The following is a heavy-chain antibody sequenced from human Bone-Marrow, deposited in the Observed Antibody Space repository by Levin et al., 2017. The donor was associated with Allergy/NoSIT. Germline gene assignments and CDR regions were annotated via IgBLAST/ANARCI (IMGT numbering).Heavy chain of an antibody. CDR3: ASTLYEILAGRYGIDV. J-gene: IGHJ6*02. Sequence: GGSLRLSCAASGFTFRNYWMNWVRQVPGKGLEWVSRISDDGTSTNYADSVEGRFTISRDNAKNTLYLQMDSLRAEDTALYYCASTLYEILAGRYGIDVWGQGTTVTVSS. CDR2: ISDDGTST. D-gene: IGHD3-9*01. V-gene: IGHV3-74*01. CDR1: GFTFRNYW.